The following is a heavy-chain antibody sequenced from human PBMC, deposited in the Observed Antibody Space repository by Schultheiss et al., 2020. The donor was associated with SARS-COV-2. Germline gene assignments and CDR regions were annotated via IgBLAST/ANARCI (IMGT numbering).Heavy chain of an antibody. Sequence: GESLKISCAASGFTFSSYAMHWVRQAPGKGLEWVTTISHDGSNKYYADSVKGRFTISRDNSKNTLYVRVNSLRVEDTAVYYCARGVESGWYGLPVYWGQGTLVTVSS. V-gene: IGHV3-30*04. CDR3: ARGVESGWYGLPVY. CDR2: ISHDGSNK. CDR1: GFTFSSYA. D-gene: IGHD6-19*01. J-gene: IGHJ4*02.